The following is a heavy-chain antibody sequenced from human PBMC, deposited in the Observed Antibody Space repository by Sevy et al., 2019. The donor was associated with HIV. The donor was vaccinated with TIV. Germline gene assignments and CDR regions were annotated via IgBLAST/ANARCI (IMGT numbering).Heavy chain of an antibody. V-gene: IGHV1-69*13. CDR2: IITMSGTA. CDR3: ATTVSCGGDCYFVDP. CDR1: GDIFRNFV. Sequence: ASVKVSCKASGDIFRNFVITWVRQAPGQGLEWMGGIITMSGTANKALKYNGRVTITADEATSTVYMELRSLRSEDTAVYYCATTVSCGGDCYFVDPWGQGTLVTVSS. J-gene: IGHJ5*02. D-gene: IGHD2-21*02.